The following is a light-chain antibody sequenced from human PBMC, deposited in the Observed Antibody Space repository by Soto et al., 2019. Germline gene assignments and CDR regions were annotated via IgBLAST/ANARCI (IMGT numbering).Light chain of an antibody. V-gene: IGKV1-39*01. J-gene: IGKJ2*01. CDR2: DAS. CDR1: QTISTY. CDR3: KQSDRTPYT. Sequence: DIQMTQSPSSLSASVGDRVTITCRASQTISTYLNGYQQKPGKAPRLLIYDASSLLSGVPSRFSGSGSGTDFTLTIASLQPDDFSTDYGKQSDRTPYTFGQGTKVEI.